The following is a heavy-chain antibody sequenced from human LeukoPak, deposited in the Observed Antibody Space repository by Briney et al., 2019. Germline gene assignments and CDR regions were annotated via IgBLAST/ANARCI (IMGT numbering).Heavy chain of an antibody. CDR2: IGYDGSQK. J-gene: IGHJ4*02. D-gene: IGHD3-9*01. V-gene: IGHV3-7*01. CDR1: GFSLSSYY. Sequence: GGSLRLSCAASGFSLSSYYMSWVSQAPGKGLEWLANIGYDGSQKNYEDSLEGRFTISKDNAKNSLFLEINSLRAEDTAVYYCAREYFPPGLLTIVFDNWGQGTLVTVSS. CDR3: AREYFPPGLLTIVFDN.